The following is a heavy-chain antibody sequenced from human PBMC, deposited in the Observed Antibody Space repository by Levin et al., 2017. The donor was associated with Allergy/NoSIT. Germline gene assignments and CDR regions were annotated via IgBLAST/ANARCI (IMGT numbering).Heavy chain of an antibody. D-gene: IGHD2-21*02. CDR2: INHSGGT. J-gene: IGHJ4*02. V-gene: IGHV4-34*01. CDR1: GGSFSGHY. CDR3: ARRYCGGDCYLDY. Sequence: SETLSLTCAVYGGSFSGHYWSWIRQPPGKGLEWIGEINHSGGTNYNPSLKSRVTISVDTSKNQFSLKLSSVTAADTAVYYCARRYCGGDCYLDYWGQGTLVTVSS.